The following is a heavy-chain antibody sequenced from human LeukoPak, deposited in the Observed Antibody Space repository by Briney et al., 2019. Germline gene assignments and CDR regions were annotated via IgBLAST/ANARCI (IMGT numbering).Heavy chain of an antibody. CDR1: LYTFTGYY. Sequence: ASVKVSCKASLYTFTGYYMHWVRQAPGQGLEWMGWINPNSGDTNYAQKFQGRVTMTRDTSITTAYMELSRLRSDDTAVYFCVSGWSITGWYNNWFDPWGQGTLVTVSS. CDR2: INPNSGDT. D-gene: IGHD6-19*01. V-gene: IGHV1-2*02. CDR3: VSGWSITGWYNNWFDP. J-gene: IGHJ5*02.